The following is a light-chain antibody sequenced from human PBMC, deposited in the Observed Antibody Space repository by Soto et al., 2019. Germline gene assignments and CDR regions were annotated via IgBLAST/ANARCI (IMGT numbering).Light chain of an antibody. Sequence: EIVLTQSPATLSLSPGERATLSCRASQSVSSYLAWYQQKPGQAPRLLIYDASNRATGIPARFSGSGSGTDFTLTISRLEPEDFAVYYCQQYHNWPITFGQGTRREIK. CDR1: QSVSSY. J-gene: IGKJ5*01. V-gene: IGKV3-11*01. CDR2: DAS. CDR3: QQYHNWPIT.